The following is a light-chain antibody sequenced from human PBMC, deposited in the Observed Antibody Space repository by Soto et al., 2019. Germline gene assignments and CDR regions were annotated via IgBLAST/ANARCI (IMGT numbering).Light chain of an antibody. CDR3: HQYNSWPLT. V-gene: IGKV3-15*01. CDR2: DAS. CDR1: QSVSSY. J-gene: IGKJ4*01. Sequence: EIVMTQSPATLSVSPGESATLSCRASQSVSSYLAWLQQKPGQAPRLLIYDASTRATGIPARFSGSGSGTEFTLTISSLQPADFAVYYCHQYNSWPLTFGGGTKVDIK.